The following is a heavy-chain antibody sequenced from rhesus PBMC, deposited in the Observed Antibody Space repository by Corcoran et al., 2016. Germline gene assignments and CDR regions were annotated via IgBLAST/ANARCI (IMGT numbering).Heavy chain of an antibody. CDR3: ARVGATYYFDY. J-gene: IGHJ4*01. V-gene: IGHV4-80*01. CDR1: VASISSNW. CDR2: INGNRRRT. D-gene: IGHD1-44*02. Sequence: QVQLQESGPGLVKPSETLSLTCTVSVASISSNWWSWIRQPPGKGLEWIGVINGNRRRTNYNPSLKSPGTISKDSAKNQFSRKRSSVTAAETAGYYGARVGATYYFDYLGQGVLVTVSS.